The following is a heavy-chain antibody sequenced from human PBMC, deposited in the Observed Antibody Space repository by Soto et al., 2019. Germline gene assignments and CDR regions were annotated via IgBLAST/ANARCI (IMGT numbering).Heavy chain of an antibody. CDR2: INHSGST. CDR3: AREGEYGSGSYYNLDV. D-gene: IGHD3-10*01. Sequence: SETMSLTCAVYAGSFSGYYWSWIRKPPGKGLEWIGEINHSGSTNYNPSLKSRVTISVDTSKNQFSLKLSSVTAADTAVYYCAREGEYGSGSYYNLDVWGKGTTVTVSS. CDR1: AGSFSGYY. J-gene: IGHJ6*04. V-gene: IGHV4-34*01.